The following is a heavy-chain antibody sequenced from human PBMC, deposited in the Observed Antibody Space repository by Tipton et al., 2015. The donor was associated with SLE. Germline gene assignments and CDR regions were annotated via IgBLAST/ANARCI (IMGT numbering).Heavy chain of an antibody. V-gene: IGHV4-34*01. D-gene: IGHD3-10*01. CDR1: GGSLSGYY. Sequence: TLSLTCAVYGGSLSGYYWSWIRQPPGKGLEWIGEINQSGIDQSGSTYYNPSLKSRVTISVDTSKNQVSLEVASLTAADTAVYYCARVRVYYDDSSPYGMDVWDQGP. CDR3: ARVRVYYDDSSPYGMDV. J-gene: IGHJ6*02. CDR2: INQSGIDQSGST.